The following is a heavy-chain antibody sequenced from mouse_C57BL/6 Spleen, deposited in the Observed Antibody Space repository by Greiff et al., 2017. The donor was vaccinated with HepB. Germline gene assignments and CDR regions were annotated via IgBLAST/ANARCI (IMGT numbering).Heavy chain of an antibody. CDR2: IYPGDGDT. V-gene: IGHV1-80*01. J-gene: IGHJ4*01. D-gene: IGHD1-1*01. CDR1: GYAFSSYW. Sequence: VQLQESGAELVKPGASVKISCKASGYAFSSYWMNWVKQRPGKGLEWIGQIYPGDGDTNYNGKFKGKATLTAATSSSTAYMQLSSLTSEDSAVYFCAREMDYYGSSSMDYWGQGTSVTVSS. CDR3: AREMDYYGSSSMDY.